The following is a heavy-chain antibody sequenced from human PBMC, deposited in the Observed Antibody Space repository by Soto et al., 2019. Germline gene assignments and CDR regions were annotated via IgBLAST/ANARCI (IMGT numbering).Heavy chain of an antibody. CDR2: ISAYNGNT. CDR1: GYTFTSYG. Sequence: ASVKVSCKASGYTFTSYGISWVRQAPGQGLEWMGWISAYNGNTNYAQKLQGRVTMTTDTSTSTAYMELRSLRSDDTAVYYCARGSITMVRGVIDDAYYYYMDVWGKGTTVTVSS. CDR3: ARGSITMVRGVIDDAYYYYMDV. V-gene: IGHV1-18*01. J-gene: IGHJ6*03. D-gene: IGHD3-10*01.